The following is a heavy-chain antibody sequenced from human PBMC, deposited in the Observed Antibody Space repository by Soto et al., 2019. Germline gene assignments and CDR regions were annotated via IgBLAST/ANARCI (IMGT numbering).Heavy chain of an antibody. J-gene: IGHJ5*02. CDR3: ARDRGIAAAGSSNWFDP. Sequence: QVQLVQSGAEVKKPGSSVKVSCKASGGTFSSYAISWVRQAPGQGLEWMGGIIPIFGTANYAQKFQGRVTITADESTSTESMELSSLRSEDTAVYYCARDRGIAAAGSSNWFDPWGQGTLVTVSS. D-gene: IGHD6-13*01. V-gene: IGHV1-69*01. CDR1: GGTFSSYA. CDR2: IIPIFGTA.